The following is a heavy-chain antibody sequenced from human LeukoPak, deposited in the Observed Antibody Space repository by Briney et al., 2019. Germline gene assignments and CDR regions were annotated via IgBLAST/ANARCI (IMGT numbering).Heavy chain of an antibody. D-gene: IGHD6-6*01. J-gene: IGHJ4*02. CDR3: ARATGQGKQLAAHRYYFDY. CDR1: GYTFTSYD. V-gene: IGHV1-8*03. Sequence: SSVKVSCKASGYTFTSYDINWVRQATGQGVEWMGWMNPNSGNTGYAQKFQGRVTITRNTSISTANMELSSLRSEDTAVYYCARATGQGKQLAAHRYYFDYWGQGTLVTVPS. CDR2: MNPNSGNT.